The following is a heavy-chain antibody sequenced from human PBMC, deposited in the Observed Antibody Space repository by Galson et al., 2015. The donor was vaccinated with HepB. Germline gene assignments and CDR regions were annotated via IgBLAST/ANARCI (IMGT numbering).Heavy chain of an antibody. V-gene: IGHV1-69*13. CDR2: IIPIFGTL. D-gene: IGHD2-2*01. Sequence: SVKVSCKASGGTFNTYPIVWVRQAPGQGLEWMGGIIPIFGTLTYAQKFQDRVTITADESTNTAYMELSSLRYDDTAIYYCAQGVVAYGPPDNNWFDPWGQGTLVTVSS. J-gene: IGHJ5*02. CDR3: AQGVVAYGPPDNNWFDP. CDR1: GGTFNTYP.